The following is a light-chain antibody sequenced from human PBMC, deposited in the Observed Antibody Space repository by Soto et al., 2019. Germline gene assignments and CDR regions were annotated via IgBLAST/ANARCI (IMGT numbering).Light chain of an antibody. Sequence: IPMTQSPPTLSASIGDRVTITCRASESIGSYVNWFQQKSGKAPRLLIYSASILQNGVPSTFSGGGSGTYFTLTISSLQPEDIATYYCQQSYNTPRTFGQGTKVDI. CDR2: SAS. CDR3: QQSYNTPRT. CDR1: ESIGSY. V-gene: IGKV1-39*01. J-gene: IGKJ1*01.